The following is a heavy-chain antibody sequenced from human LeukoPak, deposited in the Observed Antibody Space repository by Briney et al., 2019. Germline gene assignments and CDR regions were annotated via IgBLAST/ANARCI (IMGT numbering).Heavy chain of an antibody. CDR2: ISSSSSYI. CDR1: GFTFSIYS. D-gene: IGHD6-13*01. V-gene: IGHV3-21*01. J-gene: IGHJ4*02. CDR3: AREARGFIAAAGTADY. Sequence: GGSLRLSCAASGFTFSIYSMNWVRQAPGKGLEWVSSISSSSSYIYYADSVKGRFTISRDNAKNSLYLQMNSLRAEDTAVYYCAREARGFIAAAGTADYWGQGTLVTVSS.